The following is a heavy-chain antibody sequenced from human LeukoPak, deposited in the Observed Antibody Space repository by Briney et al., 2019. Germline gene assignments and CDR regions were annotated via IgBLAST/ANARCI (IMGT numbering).Heavy chain of an antibody. Sequence: ASVKVSCKASGYTFTGYYMHWVRQAPGQGREWMGWNNPNSGGTNYAQKFQGRVTMTRDTSISTAYMELSRLRSDDTAVYYRARPTSSGWTDYWGQGTLVSVSS. CDR2: NNPNSGGT. CDR1: GYTFTGYY. J-gene: IGHJ4*02. CDR3: ARPTSSGWTDY. V-gene: IGHV1-2*02. D-gene: IGHD6-19*01.